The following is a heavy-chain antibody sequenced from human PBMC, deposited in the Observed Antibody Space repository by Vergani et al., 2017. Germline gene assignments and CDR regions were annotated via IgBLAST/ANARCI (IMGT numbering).Heavy chain of an antibody. Sequence: EVQLLESGGGLVQPGGSLRLSCAASGFTFSSYAMSWVRQAPGKGLEWVSAISGSGGSTYYADSVKGRFTISRDNSKNTLYLQMNSLRAEDTAVYYCAKDKDGAATPIVQYFQHWGQGTLVTVSS. J-gene: IGHJ1*01. V-gene: IGHV3-23*01. D-gene: IGHD2-15*01. CDR3: AKDKDGAATPIVQYFQH. CDR2: ISGSGGST. CDR1: GFTFSSYA.